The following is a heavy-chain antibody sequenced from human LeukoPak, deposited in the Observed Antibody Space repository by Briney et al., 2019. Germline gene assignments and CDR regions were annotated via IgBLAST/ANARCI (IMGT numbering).Heavy chain of an antibody. CDR2: INPAGSET. J-gene: IGHJ4*02. D-gene: IGHD2-15*01. CDR3: ARFGYVAAVDV. CDR1: GFSFSAYW. V-gene: IGHV3-7*01. Sequence: AGSLRLSCAASGFSFSAYWMTWVRQAPGTGLEWVANINPAGSETYYVDPVKGRFSISRDNAKNLVYLQMNSLRAEDTAVYHCARFGYVAAVDVWGQRTRVTVSS.